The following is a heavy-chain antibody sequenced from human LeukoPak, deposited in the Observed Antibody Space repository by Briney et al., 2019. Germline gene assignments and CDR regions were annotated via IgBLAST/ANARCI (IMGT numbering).Heavy chain of an antibody. CDR2: IIPILGSA. D-gene: IGHD6-13*01. Sequence: SVKVSCKASGGTFSSYAISWVRQAPGQWLEWMGWIIPILGSANYAQSFQGRVTMTADESTSTAYMELSSLRSEDTAVYYCATSSRTYSSTDYWGQGTLVTVSS. CDR1: GGTFSSYA. CDR3: ATSSRTYSSTDY. V-gene: IGHV1-69*11. J-gene: IGHJ4*02.